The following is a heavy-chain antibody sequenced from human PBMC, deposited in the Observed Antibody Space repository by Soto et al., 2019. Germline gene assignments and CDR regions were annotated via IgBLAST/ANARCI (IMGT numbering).Heavy chain of an antibody. V-gene: IGHV4-30-4*01. CDR2: IYYSGST. CDR3: AREHSAAGAVLLWFGESYGMDV. D-gene: IGHD3-10*01. Sequence: TSETLPLTCTVSGGSISSGDYYWSWIRQPPGKGLEWIGYIYYSGSTYYNPSLKSRVTISVDTPKNQFSLKLSSVTAADTAVYYGAREHSAAGAVLLWFGESYGMDVWGQGTTVTVSS. CDR1: GGSISSGDYY. J-gene: IGHJ6*02.